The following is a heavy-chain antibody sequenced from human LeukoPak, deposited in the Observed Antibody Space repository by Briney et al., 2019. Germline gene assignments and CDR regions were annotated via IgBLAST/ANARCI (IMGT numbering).Heavy chain of an antibody. CDR3: ARRMGYYYGSGTEDYYYYYGMDV. D-gene: IGHD3-10*01. CDR1: GYSFTSYW. V-gene: IGHV5-51*01. Sequence: GESLKISCKGSGYSFTSYWIGWVRQMPGKGLEWMGIIYPGDSDTRYSPSFQGQVTISADKSISTAYLQWSSLKASDTAMYYCARRMGYYYGSGTEDYYYYYGMDVWGQGTTVTVSS. J-gene: IGHJ6*02. CDR2: IYPGDSDT.